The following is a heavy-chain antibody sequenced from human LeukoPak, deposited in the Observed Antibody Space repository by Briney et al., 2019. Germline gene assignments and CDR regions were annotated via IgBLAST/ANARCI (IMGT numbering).Heavy chain of an antibody. CDR1: GGSISSSSYY. CDR3: ARSQATAMVSDY. V-gene: IGHV4-39*01. D-gene: IGHD2-2*01. CDR2: IYYSGST. J-gene: IGHJ4*02. Sequence: SETLSLTCTVSGGSISSSSYYWDWIRQPPGKGLEWIGSIYYSGSTYYNPSLQSRVTISVDTSKNQFSLMLSSVTAADTAVYYCARSQATAMVSDYWGQGTLVTVSS.